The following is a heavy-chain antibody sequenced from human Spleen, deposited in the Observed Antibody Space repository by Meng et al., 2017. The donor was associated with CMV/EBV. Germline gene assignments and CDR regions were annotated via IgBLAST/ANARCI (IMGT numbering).Heavy chain of an antibody. CDR1: GYTFIDYY. V-gene: IGHV1-2*02. Sequence: SCKTSGYTFIDYYMHWVRQAPGQGPQWMGWINPNTGGTDYAQRFQGRVTISRDTSISTVYMEVRRLRSDDTAVYYCSGVFLGSNFDYWGQGTLVTVSS. J-gene: IGHJ4*02. CDR2: INPNTGGT. D-gene: IGHD3-3*01. CDR3: SGVFLGSNFDY.